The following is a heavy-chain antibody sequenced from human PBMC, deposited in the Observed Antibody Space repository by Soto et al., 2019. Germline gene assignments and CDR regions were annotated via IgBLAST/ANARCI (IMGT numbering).Heavy chain of an antibody. Sequence: QVQLQESGPGLVKPSETLSLTCTVSGGSISSYYWSWIRQPPGKGLEWIGYIYYSGSTNYNPSLKSRVTISADTSKNQFSLKLSSVTAADTAVYYCAREVDYYGSGSYSDDALDIWGQGTMVTVSS. D-gene: IGHD3-10*01. J-gene: IGHJ3*02. CDR3: AREVDYYGSGSYSDDALDI. CDR2: IYYSGST. V-gene: IGHV4-59*08. CDR1: GGSISSYY.